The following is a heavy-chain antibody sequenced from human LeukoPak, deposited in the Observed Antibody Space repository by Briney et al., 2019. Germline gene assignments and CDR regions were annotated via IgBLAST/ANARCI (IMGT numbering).Heavy chain of an antibody. CDR2: IIPIFGTA. CDR1: GGTFSSYA. V-gene: IGHV1-69*05. Sequence: ASVKVSCKASGGTFSSYAISWVRQAPGQGLEWMGGIIPIFGTANYAQKFQGRVTITTDESTSTAYMELSSLRSEDTAVYYCARVRQGYSGYLGFDYWGQGTLVTVSS. J-gene: IGHJ4*02. D-gene: IGHD5-12*01. CDR3: ARVRQGYSGYLGFDY.